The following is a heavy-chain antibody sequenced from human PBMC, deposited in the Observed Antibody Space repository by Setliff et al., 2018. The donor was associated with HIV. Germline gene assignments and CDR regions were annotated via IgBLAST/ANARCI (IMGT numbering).Heavy chain of an antibody. CDR3: ARRTLGFDAAGALDY. D-gene: IGHD2-15*01. J-gene: IGHJ4*02. V-gene: IGHV3-11*03. CDR1: GFSFGDHY. CDR2: ISHSGTYT. Sequence: GGSLRLSCAGSGFSFGDHYVAWIRQSPGKGLEWISYISHSGTYTNYADSMKGRFTISRDNSKNVVYLQMNSLTAEDAAIYYCARRTLGFDAAGALDYWGQGTLVTSPQ.